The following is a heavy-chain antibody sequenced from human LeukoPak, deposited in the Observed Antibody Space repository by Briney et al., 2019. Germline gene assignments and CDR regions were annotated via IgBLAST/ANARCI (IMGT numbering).Heavy chain of an antibody. D-gene: IGHD2/OR15-2a*01. V-gene: IGHV3-23*01. CDR1: GFTFSSNA. CDR2: ISGSGGST. CDR3: AKDTCFDY. J-gene: IGHJ4*02. Sequence: PGGSLRLSCAASGFTFSSNAMSRVRQAPGKGLEWVSSISGSGGSTYYADSVKGRLTISRDNSKNTLYLQMNSLRAEDTAVYYCAKDTCFDYWGQGTLVTVSS.